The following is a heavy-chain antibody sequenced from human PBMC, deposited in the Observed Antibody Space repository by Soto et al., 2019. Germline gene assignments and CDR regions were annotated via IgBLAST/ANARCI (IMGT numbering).Heavy chain of an antibody. CDR3: AKDAVAYNGEWDWFDL. V-gene: IGHV3-23*01. CDR1: GFTFKNFA. CDR2: IGGSGSSA. J-gene: IGHJ5*02. Sequence: LRLSCAASGFTFKNFAVSWVRQAPGKGMEWVSAIGGSGSSANYAGSVKGRFTVSRDDSKSTLYLQMSGLRVDDTALYYCAKDAVAYNGEWDWFDLWGQGTLVTVSS. D-gene: IGHD3-10*01.